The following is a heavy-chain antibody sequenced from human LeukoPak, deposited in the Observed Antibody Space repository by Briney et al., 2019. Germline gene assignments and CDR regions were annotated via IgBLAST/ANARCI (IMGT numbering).Heavy chain of an antibody. CDR1: GGSINDFY. V-gene: IGHV4-59*01. J-gene: IGHJ6*02. Sequence: SETLSLTCTVSGGSINDFYWTWIRQPPGKGLEWIGYIFYSGSANSNPSLESRVTISVDTSKNQFSLKRSSVTAADTAAYYCARLRSGSTPPPPHYYYGLDVWGQGTTVIVSS. CDR3: ARLRSGSTPPPPHYYYGLDV. D-gene: IGHD1-26*01. CDR2: IFYSGSA.